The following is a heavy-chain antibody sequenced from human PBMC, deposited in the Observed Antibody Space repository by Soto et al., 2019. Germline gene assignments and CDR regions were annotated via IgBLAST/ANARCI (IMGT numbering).Heavy chain of an antibody. V-gene: IGHV1-18*01. Sequence: QVQLVQSGAEVKKPGASVKVSCKASGYTFTSYGISWVRQAPGQGLEWMGWISAYNGNTNYAQKLQGRVTMTTDTSTSTAYMEPRSLRSDNTAVYYCASINCSGGSCYSPLDYWGQGTLVTVSS. CDR1: GYTFTSYG. J-gene: IGHJ4*02. CDR3: ASINCSGGSCYSPLDY. D-gene: IGHD2-15*01. CDR2: ISAYNGNT.